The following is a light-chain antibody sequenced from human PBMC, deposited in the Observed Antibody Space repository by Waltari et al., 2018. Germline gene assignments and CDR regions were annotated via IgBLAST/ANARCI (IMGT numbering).Light chain of an antibody. CDR1: SSNIGSNT. Sequence: QSVLTQPPSASGTPGQRVTISCSGSSSNIGSNTVNWYQQLPGTAPKLLIYRNNQRPSGVPDRVSGSKSGTSASLAISGLQSEDEADYYCAAWDDSLNGNVFGSGTKVTVL. V-gene: IGLV1-44*01. CDR3: AAWDDSLNGNV. J-gene: IGLJ6*01. CDR2: RNN.